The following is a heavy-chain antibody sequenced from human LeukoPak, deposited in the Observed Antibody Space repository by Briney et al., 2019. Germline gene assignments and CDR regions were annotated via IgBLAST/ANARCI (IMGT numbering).Heavy chain of an antibody. CDR3: AGDGRDVTIFGVVVYYMDV. Sequence: SETLSLTCTVSGGSISSSSYYWGWIRQPPGKGLEWIGSIYYSGSTYYNPSLKSRVTMSVDTSKNQFSLKLNSVTAADTAVYYCAGDGRDVTIFGVVVYYMDVWDKGTTVTVSS. D-gene: IGHD3-3*01. CDR1: GGSISSSSYY. J-gene: IGHJ6*03. CDR2: IYYSGST. V-gene: IGHV4-39*07.